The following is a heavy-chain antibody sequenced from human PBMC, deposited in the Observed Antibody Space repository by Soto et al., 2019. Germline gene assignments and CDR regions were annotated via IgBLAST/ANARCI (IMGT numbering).Heavy chain of an antibody. CDR3: AKDPQYYYDSSGYPDY. CDR1: GFRFSTYA. V-gene: IGHV3-23*01. J-gene: IGHJ4*02. Sequence: GGSLRLSCAASGFRFSTYAMSWVRQAPGKGLEWVSAISGSGGSTYYADSVKGRFTISRDNSKNTLYLQMNSLRAEDTAVYYCAKDPQYYYDSSGYPDYWGQGTLVTVSS. D-gene: IGHD3-22*01. CDR2: ISGSGGST.